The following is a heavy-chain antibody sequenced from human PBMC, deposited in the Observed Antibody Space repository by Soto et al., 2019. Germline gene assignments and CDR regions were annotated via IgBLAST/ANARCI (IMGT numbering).Heavy chain of an antibody. CDR1: GVPFSSYG. CDR2: ISYDGSNK. Sequence: PGGSLRLCCAASGVPFSSYGMHWVRQAPGKGLEWVAVISYDGSNKYYADSVKGRFTISRDNSKNTLYLQMNSLRAEDTAVYYCAKDRLITCSGGSCYSSYFDYWGQGTLVTVSS. CDR3: AKDRLITCSGGSCYSSYFDY. D-gene: IGHD2-15*01. J-gene: IGHJ4*02. V-gene: IGHV3-30*18.